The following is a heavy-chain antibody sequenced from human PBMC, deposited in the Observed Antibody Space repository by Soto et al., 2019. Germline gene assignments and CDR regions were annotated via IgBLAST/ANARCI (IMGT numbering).Heavy chain of an antibody. CDR2: IIPIFGTA. CDR1: GGTFSSYA. J-gene: IGHJ4*02. V-gene: IGHV1-69*01. D-gene: IGHD6-6*01. Sequence: QVQLVQSGAEVKKPGSSVKVSCKASGGTFSSYAISWVRQAPGQGLEWMGGIIPIFGTANYAQKFQGRVTIPGDESTSTAYVELSSLRSEDTAVYYGGRTFTEYSTSPPPGYWGQGTLVTVS. CDR3: GRTFTEYSTSPPPGY.